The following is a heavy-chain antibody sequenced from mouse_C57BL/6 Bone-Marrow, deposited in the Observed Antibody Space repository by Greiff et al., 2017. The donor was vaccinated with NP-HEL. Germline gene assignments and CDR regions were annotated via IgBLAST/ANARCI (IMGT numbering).Heavy chain of an antibody. CDR2: IHPSDSDT. D-gene: IGHD2-3*01. CDR1: GYTFTSYW. J-gene: IGHJ3*01. Sequence: QVQLKQPGAELVKPGASVKVSCKASGYTFTSYWMHWVKQRPGQGLEWIGRIHPSDSDTNYNQKFKGKATLTVDKSSSTAYMQLSSLTSEDSAVYYCAIGGGYYVFRFAYWGQGTLVTVSA. V-gene: IGHV1-74*01. CDR3: AIGGGYYVFRFAY.